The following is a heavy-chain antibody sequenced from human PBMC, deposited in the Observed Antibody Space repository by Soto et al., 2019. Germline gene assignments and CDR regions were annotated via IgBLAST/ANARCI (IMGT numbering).Heavy chain of an antibody. CDR1: GGSISSSSYY. CDR2: IYYSGST. V-gene: IGHV4-39*01. D-gene: IGHD2-15*01. J-gene: IGHJ5*02. CDR3: ARHDIVVVVAATGGFDP. Sequence: PSETLSLTCTVSGGSISSSSYYWGWIRQPPGKGLEWIGSIYYSGSTYYNPSLKSRVTISVDTSKNQFSLKLSSVTAADTAVYYCARHDIVVVVAATGGFDPWGQGTLVTVSS.